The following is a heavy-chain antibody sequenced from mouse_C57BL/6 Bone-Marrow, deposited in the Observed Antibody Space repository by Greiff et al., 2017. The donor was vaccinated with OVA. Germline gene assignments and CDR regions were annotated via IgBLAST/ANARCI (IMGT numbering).Heavy chain of an antibody. CDR1: GYTFTSYG. CDR2: IYPRSGNT. J-gene: IGHJ3*01. CDR3: ARQLRLRRFAY. D-gene: IGHD3-2*02. V-gene: IGHV1-81*01. Sequence: VNVVESGAELARPGASVKLSCKASGYTFTSYGISWVKQRTGQGLEWIGEIYPRSGNTYYNEKFKGKATLTADKSSSTAYMELRSLTSDDSAVYFCARQLRLRRFAYWGQGTLVTVSA.